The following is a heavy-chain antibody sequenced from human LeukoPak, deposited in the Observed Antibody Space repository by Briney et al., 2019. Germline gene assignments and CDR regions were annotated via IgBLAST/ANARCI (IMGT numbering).Heavy chain of an antibody. Sequence: PSETLSLTCTVSGYSISSGYYWGWIRQPPGKGLEWIGSIYHSGSTYYNPSLKSRVTISVDTSKNQFSLKLSSVTAADTAVYYCAREGVWGGYRLYYFDYWGQGTLVTVSS. D-gene: IGHD3-16*02. CDR2: IYHSGST. V-gene: IGHV4-38-2*02. J-gene: IGHJ4*02. CDR3: AREGVWGGYRLYYFDY. CDR1: GYSISSGYY.